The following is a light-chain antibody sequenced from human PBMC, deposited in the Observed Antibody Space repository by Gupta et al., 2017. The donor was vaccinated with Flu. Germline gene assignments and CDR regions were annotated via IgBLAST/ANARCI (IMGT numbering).Light chain of an antibody. J-gene: IGKJ1*01. Sequence: EIVMTQSPVTLSVSPGERATLSCRASQSVSSYVAWYQQKPGQAPRLHIYGASTRATGIPVRFSGSGSGSEFTLTISSLQSEDFAVYYCQQYDNWPQTFGQGTKVEIK. CDR1: QSVSSY. V-gene: IGKV3-15*01. CDR3: QQYDNWPQT. CDR2: GAS.